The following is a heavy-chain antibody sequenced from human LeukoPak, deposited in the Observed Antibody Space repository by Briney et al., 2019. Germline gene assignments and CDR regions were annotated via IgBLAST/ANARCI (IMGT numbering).Heavy chain of an antibody. CDR3: ARVYCSGGSCSTGDYFDY. V-gene: IGHV3-48*01. CDR1: GFTFSSYS. Sequence: PGGSLRLSCAASGFTFSSYSMNWVRQAPRKGLEGVSYISSSGSTIYHADSVKGRFTISRDNAKNSLYLQMNSLRAEDTAVYYCARVYCSGGSCSTGDYFDYWGQGTLVTVSS. CDR2: ISSSGSTI. D-gene: IGHD2-15*01. J-gene: IGHJ4*02.